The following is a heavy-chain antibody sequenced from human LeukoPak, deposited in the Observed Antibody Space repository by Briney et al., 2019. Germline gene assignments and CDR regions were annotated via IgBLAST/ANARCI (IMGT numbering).Heavy chain of an antibody. D-gene: IGHD3-22*01. CDR1: GGSISSYY. V-gene: IGHV4-4*07. CDR2: IYTSGRT. CDR3: ARTPSHYYDSSGYTLGAYCFDY. Sequence: SETLSLTCTVSGGSISSYYWSWIRQPAGKGLEWIGRIYTSGRTNYNPSLKSRVNMSVDTSKNQFSLKLSSVTAADTAVYYCARTPSHYYDSSGYTLGAYCFDYWGRGTLVTVSS. J-gene: IGHJ4*02.